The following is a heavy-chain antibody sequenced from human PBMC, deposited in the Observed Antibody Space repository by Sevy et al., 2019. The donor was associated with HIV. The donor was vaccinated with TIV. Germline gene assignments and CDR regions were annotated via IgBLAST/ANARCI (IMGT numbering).Heavy chain of an antibody. J-gene: IGHJ4*02. V-gene: IGHV3-30*04. D-gene: IGHD3-22*01. Sequence: GGSLRLSCAASGFTFSTYAMYWVRQAPGKGLEWVAVISDDGNNKDYADSVKGRFTVSRDNSKNTLYLQMNSLRADDTGVYYCAGHYYDSTGYYFPLDYWGQGTLVTVSS. CDR3: AGHYYDSTGYYFPLDY. CDR1: GFTFSTYA. CDR2: ISDDGNNK.